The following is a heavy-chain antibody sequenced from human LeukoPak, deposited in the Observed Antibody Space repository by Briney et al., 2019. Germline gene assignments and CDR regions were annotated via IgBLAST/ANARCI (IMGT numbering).Heavy chain of an antibody. CDR1: GFTFSDSW. CDR2: MNGDGSTI. D-gene: IGHD2-2*01. CDR3: VRGTSYGYGVDY. Sequence: PGGSLRLSCTASGFTFSDSWMHWVRQAPGKGLGWVSYMNGDGSTISHADSVKGRFTMSRDNAKNTLHLEMNNLREEDTAFYLCVRGTSYGYGVDYWGRGTLVTVSS. V-gene: IGHV3-74*01. J-gene: IGHJ4*02.